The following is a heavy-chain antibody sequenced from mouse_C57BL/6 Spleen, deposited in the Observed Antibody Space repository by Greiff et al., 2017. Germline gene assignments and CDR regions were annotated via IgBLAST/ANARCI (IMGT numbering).Heavy chain of an antibody. CDR3: ARFYYYGSSYGYFDY. CDR2: IYPSDSET. V-gene: IGHV1-61*01. Sequence: QVQLQQPGAELVRPGSSVKLSCKASGYTFTSYWMDWVKQRPGQGLEWIGNIYPSDSETHYNQKFKDKDTLTVDKSSSTAYMQLSSLTSEDSAVYYCARFYYYGSSYGYFDYWGQGTTLTVSS. D-gene: IGHD1-1*01. J-gene: IGHJ2*01. CDR1: GYTFTSYW.